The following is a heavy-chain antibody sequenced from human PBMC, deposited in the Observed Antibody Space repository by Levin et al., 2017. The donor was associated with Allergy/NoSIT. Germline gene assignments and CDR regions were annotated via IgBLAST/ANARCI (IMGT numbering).Heavy chain of an antibody. Sequence: GGSLRLSCAASGFTVSSNYMSWVRQAPGKGLEWVSVIYIGGSTYYADSVKGRFTISRDNSKNTLYLQMNSLRAEDTAVYYCAREKGITGTSYFDYWGQGTLVTVSS. V-gene: IGHV3-53*01. D-gene: IGHD1-7*01. CDR2: IYIGGST. CDR3: AREKGITGTSYFDY. CDR1: GFTVSSNY. J-gene: IGHJ4*02.